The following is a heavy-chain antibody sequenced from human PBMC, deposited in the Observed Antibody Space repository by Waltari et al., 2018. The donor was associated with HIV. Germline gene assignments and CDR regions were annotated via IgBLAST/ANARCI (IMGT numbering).Heavy chain of an antibody. CDR2: IYYTGAA. V-gene: IGHV4-39*02. CDR3: ARELRTLATTQGNN. D-gene: IGHD1-1*01. J-gene: IGHJ4*01. CDR1: GGSISSSSYY. Sequence: QLQLQESGPGLVRPSETLSLTCTVSGGSISSSSYYWGWVRQPPGKGLEWIGSIYYTGAALYNPSLKSRVTMSVGTPRNQFALQLNSVTAADTAVYYCARELRTLATTQGNNWGHGALLTVSS.